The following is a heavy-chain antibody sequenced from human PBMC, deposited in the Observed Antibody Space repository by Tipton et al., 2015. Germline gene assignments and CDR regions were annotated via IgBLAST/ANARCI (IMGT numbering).Heavy chain of an antibody. CDR2: IFYTGST. D-gene: IGHD6-13*01. Sequence: TLSLTCTVSGGAITSDGFYWSWIRQHPGKGLEWIGYIFYTGSTYYNPSLKSRATLSVDTSKNQFSLRLTSVTAADTAVYYCARMGILGNWFDPWGQGTLVTVSS. V-gene: IGHV4-31*03. CDR3: ARMGILGNWFDP. J-gene: IGHJ5*02. CDR1: GGAITSDGFY.